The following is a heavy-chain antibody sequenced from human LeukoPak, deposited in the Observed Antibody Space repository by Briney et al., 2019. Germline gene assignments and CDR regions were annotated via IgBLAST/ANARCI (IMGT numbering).Heavy chain of an antibody. J-gene: IGHJ4*02. D-gene: IGHD3-10*01. CDR2: INHSGST. V-gene: IGHV4-34*01. CDR3: ESREPVLWSGPYKGIDY. CDR1: VGSFSGYY. Sequence: SETLSLTCAGYVGSFSGYYWGWSRQPPGKGLEWIGEINHSGSTNYNTSLKSRVIISVETTKNQFSLKLSPVTDEDTAVYYCESREPVLWSGPYKGIDYWGQGTLVTVSS.